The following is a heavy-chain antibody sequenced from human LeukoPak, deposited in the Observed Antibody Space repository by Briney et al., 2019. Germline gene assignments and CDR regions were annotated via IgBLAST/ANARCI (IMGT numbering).Heavy chain of an antibody. V-gene: IGHV3-21*06. CDR3: ARDKIVGATSLDY. J-gene: IGHJ4*02. Sequence: GGSLRLSCAASGFTFSAYSMTWVRQAPGKGLEWVSTISSSSYIYYADSVKGRFTISRDNAKNSLYLHMDSLRAEDTAFYYCARDKIVGATSLDYWGQGTLVTVSS. CDR1: GFTFSAYS. CDR2: ISSSSYI. D-gene: IGHD1-26*01.